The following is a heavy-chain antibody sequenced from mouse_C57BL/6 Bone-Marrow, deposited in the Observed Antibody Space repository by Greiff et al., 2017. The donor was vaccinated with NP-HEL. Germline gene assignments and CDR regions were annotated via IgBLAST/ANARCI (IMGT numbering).Heavy chain of an antibody. J-gene: IGHJ2*01. CDR1: GFTFTDYY. Sequence: EVKVVESGGGLVQPGGSLSLSCAASGFTFTDYYMSWVRQPPGKALEWLGFIRNKANGYTTEYSASVKGRFTISRDNSQSILYLQMNALRAEDSATYYCARARWPFDYWGQGTTLTVSS. CDR3: ARARWPFDY. CDR2: IRNKANGYTT. V-gene: IGHV7-3*01. D-gene: IGHD2-3*01.